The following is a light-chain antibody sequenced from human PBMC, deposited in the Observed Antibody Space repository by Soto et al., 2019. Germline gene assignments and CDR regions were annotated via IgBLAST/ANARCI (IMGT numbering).Light chain of an antibody. CDR1: SSDVGGYNF. CDR2: EVS. Sequence: QSVLTQPASVFGSPGQSITISCTGTSSDVGGYNFVSWYQQHPGKAPKLTIYEVSNRPSGVSNRFSGSKSGNTASLTISGLQPEDEAEYFCISYKTDDTFLFGTGTKVTVL. V-gene: IGLV2-14*03. CDR3: ISYKTDDTFL. J-gene: IGLJ1*01.